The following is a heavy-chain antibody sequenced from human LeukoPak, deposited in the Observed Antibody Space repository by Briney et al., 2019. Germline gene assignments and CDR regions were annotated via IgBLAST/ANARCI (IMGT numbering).Heavy chain of an antibody. Sequence: GASVKVSCKASGGTFSSYAISWVRQAPGQGLEWMGGIIPIFGTANYAQKFQGRVTITADESTSTAYMELSSLRSDDTAVYYCARGMGPPGYFDWQYYYYGMDVWGQGTTVTVSS. V-gene: IGHV1-69*13. CDR1: GGTFSSYA. CDR3: ARGMGPPGYFDWQYYYYGMDV. D-gene: IGHD3-9*01. J-gene: IGHJ6*02. CDR2: IIPIFGTA.